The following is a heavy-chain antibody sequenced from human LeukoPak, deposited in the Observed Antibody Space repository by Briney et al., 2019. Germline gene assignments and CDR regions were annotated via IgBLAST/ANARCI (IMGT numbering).Heavy chain of an antibody. D-gene: IGHD3-22*01. V-gene: IGHV3-30*18. CDR1: EFTFSNYD. J-gene: IGHJ3*02. CDR3: AKGYGPYYYDSSLDI. Sequence: PGRSLRLSCAASEFTFSNYDMHWVRQAPGKGLEWVAVISYDGSNKYYVDSVKGRFTISRDNSKNTLYLQMNSLRAEDTAVYYCAKGYGPYYYDSSLDIWGQGTMVTVPS. CDR2: ISYDGSNK.